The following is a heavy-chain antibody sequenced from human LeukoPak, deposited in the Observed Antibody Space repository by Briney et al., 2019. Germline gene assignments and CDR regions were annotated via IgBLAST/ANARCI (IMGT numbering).Heavy chain of an antibody. V-gene: IGHV4-59*08. CDR3: ARHVSGSYSPFDY. J-gene: IGHJ4*02. CDR1: GGSISSYY. D-gene: IGHD1-26*01. Sequence: SETLSLTCTVSGGSISSYYWSWIRQPPGKGLEWIGYIYYSGSTNYNPSLKSRVTISVDTSKNQFSLKLSSVTAADTAVYYCARHVSGSYSPFDYWGQGTLVTVSS. CDR2: IYYSGST.